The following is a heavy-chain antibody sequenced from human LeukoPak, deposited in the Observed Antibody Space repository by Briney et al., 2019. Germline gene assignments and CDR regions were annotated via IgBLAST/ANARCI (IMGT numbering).Heavy chain of an antibody. J-gene: IGHJ4*02. CDR3: ARQREPRITMVRGVIHFDY. Sequence: SETLSLTCTVSGGSISNYYWNWIRQPARKGLEWIGRLYTSGTTNYNPSLKSRVTMSVDTPENQFSLKLRSVTAADTAMYYCARQREPRITMVRGVIHFDYWGQGILVTVSS. CDR2: LYTSGTT. V-gene: IGHV4-4*07. CDR1: GGSISNYY. D-gene: IGHD3-10*01.